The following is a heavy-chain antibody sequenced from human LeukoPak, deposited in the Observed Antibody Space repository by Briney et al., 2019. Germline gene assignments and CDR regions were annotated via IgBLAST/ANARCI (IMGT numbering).Heavy chain of an antibody. V-gene: IGHV3-74*01. CDR2: INSDGSDT. Sequence: GGSLRLSCAASGFTFSDYWMQWVRQAPGKGLVWVPRINSDGSDTTYADSVKGRFTISRDNAKNTLDLQMNSLRAEDTAVYYCARELYITGEQPPDYWGQGTLVTVSS. D-gene: IGHD7-27*01. CDR3: ARELYITGEQPPDY. J-gene: IGHJ4*02. CDR1: GFTFSDYW.